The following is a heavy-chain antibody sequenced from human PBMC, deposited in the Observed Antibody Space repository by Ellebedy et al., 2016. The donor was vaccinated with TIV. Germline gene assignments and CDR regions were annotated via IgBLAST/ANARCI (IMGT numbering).Heavy chain of an antibody. CDR3: AYEDYWRFDF. CDR2: ISGSGDTT. CDR1: GFTFSNYA. D-gene: IGHD2-8*02. Sequence: GGSLRLSXETFGFTFSNYAMNWVRQAPGKGLEWVSSISGSGDTTNYADSVKGRFTISRDNARNSLYLQMNSLRAEDTAVYYCAYEDYWRFDFWGQGTLVTVSS. J-gene: IGHJ4*02. V-gene: IGHV3-23*01.